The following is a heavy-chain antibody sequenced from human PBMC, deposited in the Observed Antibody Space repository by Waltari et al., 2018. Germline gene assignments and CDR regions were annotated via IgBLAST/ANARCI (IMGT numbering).Heavy chain of an antibody. CDR2: MNPNMGNT. CDR3: ARVSVAGTGTYYFAS. Sequence: QVQLVQSGAEVKKPGASVKVSCKASGYTFANNDINWVRQATGQGLEWMGWMNPNMGNTGFAQKSQGRVTMPRDPSISTAYMELGSLRSKDTAVYYFARVSVAGTGTYYFASWGQGTLVTASS. J-gene: IGHJ4*02. V-gene: IGHV1-8*01. CDR1: GYTFANND. D-gene: IGHD6-19*01.